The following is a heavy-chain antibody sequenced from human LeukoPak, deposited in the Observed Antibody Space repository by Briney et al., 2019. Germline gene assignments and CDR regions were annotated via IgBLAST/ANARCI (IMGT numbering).Heavy chain of an antibody. CDR2: IYCSGTT. V-gene: IGHV4-30-4*01. Sequence: SETLSLTCTVPGDSLNSGAYYWSWIRQSPGTGLEWTGYIYCSGTTYYNPSLKSRITMSLDTSKNQVSLTLSSVTAADTAVYYCVRDDSGYGRNHYWGQGTLVTVSS. CDR3: VRDDSGYGRNHY. D-gene: IGHD5-12*01. CDR1: GDSLNSGAYY. J-gene: IGHJ4*02.